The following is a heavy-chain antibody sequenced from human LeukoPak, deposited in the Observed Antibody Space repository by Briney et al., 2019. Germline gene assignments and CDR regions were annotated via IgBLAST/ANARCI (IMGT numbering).Heavy chain of an antibody. J-gene: IGHJ4*02. CDR3: ASLSMVRGVPRSDY. V-gene: IGHV1-2*02. Sequence: GASVKVSCKASGYTFTGYYMHWVRQAPGQGLEWMGWINPNSGGTNYAQKFQGRVTMTRNTSISTAYVELGRLRSDDTAMYYCASLSMVRGVPRSDYWGQGTLVTVSS. D-gene: IGHD3-10*01. CDR1: GYTFTGYY. CDR2: INPNSGGT.